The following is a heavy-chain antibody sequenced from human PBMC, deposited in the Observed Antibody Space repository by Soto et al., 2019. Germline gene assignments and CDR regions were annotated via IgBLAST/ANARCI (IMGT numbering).Heavy chain of an antibody. V-gene: IGHV3-30-3*01. CDR2: ISYDGSNK. CDR1: GFTFSSYA. J-gene: IGHJ4*02. CDR3: ARGIRYSSSWQDY. D-gene: IGHD6-13*01. Sequence: QVQLVGSGGGVVQPGRSLRLSCAASGFTFSSYAMHWVRQAPGKGLEWVAVISYDGSNKYYADSVKGRFTISRDNSKNTLYLQMNSLRAEDTAVYYCARGIRYSSSWQDYWGQGTLVTVSS.